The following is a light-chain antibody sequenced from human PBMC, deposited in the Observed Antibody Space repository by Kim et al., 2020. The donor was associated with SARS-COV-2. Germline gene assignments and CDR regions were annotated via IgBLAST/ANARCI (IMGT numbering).Light chain of an antibody. CDR2: DVI. CDR1: SINFGSYNY. Sequence: GQSIPLSCTGASINFGSYNYVSWYRQHPGKAPKLLIYDVISRPSGVPDRFSGSKSGNTASLTISGLQAEDEADYYCCTYAGDYTWVFGGGTQLTVL. CDR3: CTYAGDYTWV. J-gene: IGLJ3*02. V-gene: IGLV2-11*03.